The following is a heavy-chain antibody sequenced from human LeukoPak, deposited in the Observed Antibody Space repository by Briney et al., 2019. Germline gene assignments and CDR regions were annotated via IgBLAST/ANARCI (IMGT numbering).Heavy chain of an antibody. Sequence: SETLSLTCSVSGASISSGSSYWGWIRQPPGKTLEWIGSSYSSGSTYYNPSLKSRVIIIIDTPKNHFSLNLSSVTAADTAVYYCARSDGYGLVGIWGQGTMVTVSS. CDR1: GASISSGSSY. CDR3: ARSDGYGLVGI. V-gene: IGHV4-39*07. CDR2: SYSSGST. J-gene: IGHJ3*02. D-gene: IGHD3-10*01.